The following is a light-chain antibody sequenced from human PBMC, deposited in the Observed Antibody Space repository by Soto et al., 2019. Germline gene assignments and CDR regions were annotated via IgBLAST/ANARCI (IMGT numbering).Light chain of an antibody. CDR3: QQYDNSPYI. V-gene: IGKV3-20*01. Sequence: EIVLTQTPGTLSLSPVERATLSCRASQTVSSTYLAWYQHKPGQAPRLLIYGASSRATGIPDRFSGRGSGTDFTLTISRLEPEDFAVYYCQQYDNSPYIFGQGTKVDIK. CDR2: GAS. J-gene: IGKJ2*01. CDR1: QTVSSTY.